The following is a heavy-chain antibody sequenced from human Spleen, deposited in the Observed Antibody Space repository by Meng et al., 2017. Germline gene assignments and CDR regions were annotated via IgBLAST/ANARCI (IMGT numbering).Heavy chain of an antibody. J-gene: IGHJ4*02. CDR3: ARGPTTMAHDFDY. V-gene: IGHV4-34*01. Sequence: QVQLQPWGAGLLKPSETLSLTCVVSGGSFSDYYWSWIRQPPGKGLEWIGEINHSWSTNYNPSLESRATISVDTSQNNLSLKLSSVTAADSAVYYCARGPTTMAHDFDYWGQGTLVTVSS. CDR1: GGSFSDYY. CDR2: INHSWST. D-gene: IGHD4-11*01.